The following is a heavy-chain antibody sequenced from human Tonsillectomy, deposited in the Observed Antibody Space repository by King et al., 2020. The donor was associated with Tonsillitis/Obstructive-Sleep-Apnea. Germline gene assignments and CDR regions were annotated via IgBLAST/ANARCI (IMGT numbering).Heavy chain of an antibody. CDR2: FYYSGSS. V-gene: IGHV4-59*12. CDR1: GGSISSYY. J-gene: IGHJ3*02. CDR3: ARDMVLEAGGDAFDI. D-gene: IGHD2-8*01. Sequence: VQLQESGPGLVKPSETLSLTCTVSGGSISSYYWSWIRQPPGKGLEWIGYFYYSGSSNYNPSLKSRVTISEDTSKNQFSLRLSSVTAADTAVYYCARDMVLEAGGDAFDIWGQGTMVTVS.